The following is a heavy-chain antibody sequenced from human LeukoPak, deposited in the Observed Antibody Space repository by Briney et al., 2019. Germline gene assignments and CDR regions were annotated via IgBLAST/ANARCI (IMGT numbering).Heavy chain of an antibody. V-gene: IGHV4-39*01. D-gene: IGHD3-10*01. CDR2: IYYSGST. CDR3: ARGSARFGELSCFDP. J-gene: IGHJ5*02. Sequence: PSETLSLTCTVSGGSISSSSYYWGWIRQPPGKGLEWIGSIYYSGSTYYNPSLKSRVTISVDTSKNQFSLKLSSVTAADTAVYYCARGSARFGELSCFDPWGQGTLVTVSS. CDR1: GGSISSSSYY.